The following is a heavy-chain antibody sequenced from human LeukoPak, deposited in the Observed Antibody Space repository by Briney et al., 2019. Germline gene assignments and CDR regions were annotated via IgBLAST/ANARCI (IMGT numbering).Heavy chain of an antibody. V-gene: IGHV4-61*05. Sequence: SETLSLTCTVSGGSISSSSYYWGWIRQPPGKGLEWIGYIYYSGSTNYNPSLKSRVTISVDTSKNQFSLKLSSVTAADTAVYYCAREEVTTIGAFDIWGQGTTVSVSS. J-gene: IGHJ3*02. CDR1: GGSISSSSYY. D-gene: IGHD3-22*01. CDR3: AREEVTTIGAFDI. CDR2: IYYSGST.